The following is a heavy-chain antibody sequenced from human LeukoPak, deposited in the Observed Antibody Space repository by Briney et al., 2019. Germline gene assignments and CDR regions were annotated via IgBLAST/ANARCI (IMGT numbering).Heavy chain of an antibody. CDR3: AKERELLAGYDAFDI. V-gene: IGHV3-30*18. D-gene: IGHD1-26*01. Sequence: PGGSLRLSCAASGSTFSSYGMHWVRQAPGKGLEWVAVISYDGSNKYYADSVKGRFTISRDNSKNTLYLQMNSLRAEDTAVYYCAKERELLAGYDAFDIWGQGTMVTVSS. J-gene: IGHJ3*02. CDR1: GSTFSSYG. CDR2: ISYDGSNK.